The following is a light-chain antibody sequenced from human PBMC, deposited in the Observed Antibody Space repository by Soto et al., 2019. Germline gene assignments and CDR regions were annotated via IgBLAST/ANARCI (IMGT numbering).Light chain of an antibody. J-gene: IGKJ1*01. V-gene: IGKV3-20*01. CDR3: QQYATSPWT. Sequence: EIVLTQSPGTLSLSPGERATLSFSASQSVSNNLAWYQQKPGQAPRLLIFGASSRATGIPDRFSGRGSGTDFTLTISRLEPEDFAVYCCQQYATSPWTFGQGTKVDI. CDR2: GAS. CDR1: QSVSNN.